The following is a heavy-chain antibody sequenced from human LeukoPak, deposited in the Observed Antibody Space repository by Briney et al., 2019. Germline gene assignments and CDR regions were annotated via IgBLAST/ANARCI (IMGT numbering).Heavy chain of an antibody. D-gene: IGHD6-13*01. V-gene: IGHV3-7*03. Sequence: GGSLRLSCAASGFPFSSYSMTWVRQAPGKGLEWVANIKPDGTTKFYVDSVKGRFTISRDNALDSLYLQMNSLRAEDTAIYYCARYIPSGTTWYGSSDYWGQGTLVTVSS. CDR1: GFPFSSYS. CDR3: ARYIPSGTTWYGSSDY. J-gene: IGHJ4*02. CDR2: IKPDGTTK.